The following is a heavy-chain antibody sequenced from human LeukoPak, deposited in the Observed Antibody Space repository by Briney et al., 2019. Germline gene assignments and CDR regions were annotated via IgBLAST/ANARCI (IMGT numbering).Heavy chain of an antibody. Sequence: PGGSLRLSCAASGFTFSTYWMNWVRQAPGKGLEWVANIKEDESETYYVDSVKGRFTISRDNAKNSLCLEMSSLRAEDTAVYYCARGHYGDYAWGRGTLVTASS. CDR2: IKEDESET. D-gene: IGHD4-17*01. V-gene: IGHV3-7*01. CDR3: ARGHYGDYA. CDR1: GFTFSTYW. J-gene: IGHJ5*02.